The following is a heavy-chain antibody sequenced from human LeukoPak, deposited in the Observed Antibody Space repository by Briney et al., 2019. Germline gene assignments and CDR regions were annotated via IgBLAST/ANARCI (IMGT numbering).Heavy chain of an antibody. CDR1: GGSINSY. Sequence: KSSETLSLTCTVSGGSINSYWSWIRQPAGKGLEWIGRISGSGTITYNPALQSRLSISIDTSKNQFSLKLMSVTAADTAVYYCARRNPFRHRSFPPRLNNWFDPWGQGTLVTVSS. CDR2: ISGSGTI. V-gene: IGHV4-4*07. CDR3: ARRNPFRHRSFPPRLNNWFDP. D-gene: IGHD2-15*01. J-gene: IGHJ5*02.